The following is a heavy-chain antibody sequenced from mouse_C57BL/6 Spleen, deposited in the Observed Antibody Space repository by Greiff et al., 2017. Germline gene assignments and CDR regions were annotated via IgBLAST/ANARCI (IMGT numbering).Heavy chain of an antibody. V-gene: IGHV14-3*01. D-gene: IGHD2-5*01. CDR1: GFNIKNTY. CDR2: IDPANGNT. CDR3: AREAYYSNYGDFDY. J-gene: IGHJ2*01. Sequence: EVKLVESVAELVRPGASVKLSCTASGFNIKNTYMHWVKQRPEQGLEWIGRIDPANGNTKYAPKFQGKATITADTSSNTAYLQLSSLTSEDTAIYYCAREAYYSNYGDFDYWGQGTTLTVSS.